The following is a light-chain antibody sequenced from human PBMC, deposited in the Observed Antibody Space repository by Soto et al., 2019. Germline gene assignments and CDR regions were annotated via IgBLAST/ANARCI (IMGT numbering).Light chain of an antibody. CDR2: GAS. V-gene: IGKV3-15*01. CDR3: QQYNNWPPT. Sequence: EIVMTQSPATVSVSPWERATLSCRASQSVSSNLAWNQQKPGQAPRLLIYGASTRATGIPARFSGSGSGTEFTLTISSLQSEDFAVYYCQQYNNWPPTFGQGTKWIS. CDR1: QSVSSN. J-gene: IGKJ1*01.